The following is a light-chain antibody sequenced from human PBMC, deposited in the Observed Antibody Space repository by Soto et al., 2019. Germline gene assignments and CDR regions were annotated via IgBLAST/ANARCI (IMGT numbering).Light chain of an antibody. J-gene: IGKJ1*01. CDR3: QHYGTSPT. CDR2: GAS. V-gene: IGKV3-20*01. CDR1: QSVSSSY. Sequence: EIVLTQSPGTLSLSPGERATLSCRASQSVSSSYLAWYRQKPGQAPRLLIYGASSRATGIPDRFSGSGSGTDFTLTINRLEPEDFAVYYCQHYGTSPTFGQGTKVEIK.